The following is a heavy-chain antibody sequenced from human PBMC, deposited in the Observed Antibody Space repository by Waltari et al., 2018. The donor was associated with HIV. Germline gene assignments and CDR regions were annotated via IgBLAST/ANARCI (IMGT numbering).Heavy chain of an antibody. CDR2: IYTSGST. D-gene: IGHD2-2*01. J-gene: IGHJ5*02. CDR1: GGSISRGSYY. V-gene: IGHV4-61*02. CDR3: ARDWHLSIAAAIGGWFDP. Sequence: QVQLQESGPGLVKPSQTLSLTCTVSGGSISRGSYYWSWIRQPAGQGLEWIGRIYTSGSTNYNPSLKSRVTISVDTSKNQFSLKLSSVTAADTAVYYCARDWHLSIAAAIGGWFDPWGQGTLVTVSS.